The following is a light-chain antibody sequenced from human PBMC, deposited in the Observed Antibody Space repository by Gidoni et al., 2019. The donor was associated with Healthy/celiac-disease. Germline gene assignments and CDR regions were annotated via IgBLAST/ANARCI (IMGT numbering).Light chain of an antibody. J-gene: IGKJ5*01. CDR3: QQYNNWPPIT. CDR2: CAS. CDR1: QSVSSN. V-gene: IGKV3-15*01. Sequence: EIVMTQSPATLSVSPGERATLSCRASQSVSSNLAWYQQKPGQAPRLLIYCASTRATGSPARFSGSGSGTEFTLTISSLQSEDYAVYYCQQYNNWPPITFXXXTQLEIK.